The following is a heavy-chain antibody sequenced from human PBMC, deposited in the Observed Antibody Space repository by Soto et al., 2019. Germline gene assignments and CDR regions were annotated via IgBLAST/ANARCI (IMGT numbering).Heavy chain of an antibody. CDR1: GYSISSSNW. V-gene: IGHV4-28*03. D-gene: IGHD5-18*01. J-gene: IGHJ4*02. CDR3: ARDHPHSYGVYYFDY. CDR2: IYSSGST. Sequence: PSETLSLTCAVSGYSISSSNWWGWIRQSPGKGLEWIGYIYSSGSTHYNPSLQNRVTISIDTSKNQVSLKVNSVTAADTAVYYCARDHPHSYGVYYFDYWGQGTPVTVS.